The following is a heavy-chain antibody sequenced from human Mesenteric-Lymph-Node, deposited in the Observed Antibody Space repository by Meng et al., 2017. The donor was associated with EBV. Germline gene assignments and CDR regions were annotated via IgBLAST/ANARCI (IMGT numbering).Heavy chain of an antibody. Sequence: VNWLESGGVLVQPAGSLRLTCAAFGLTFSSSVMSWVRQAPGKGLEWVSEINVLGRTYYADSVKGRFTISRDNSKNTVYLQMNSLRAEDTAVYYCARLTDYWGQGTLVTVSS. CDR3: ARLTDY. CDR1: GLTFSSSV. J-gene: IGHJ4*02. V-gene: IGHV3-23*01. D-gene: IGHD3-9*01. CDR2: INVLGRT.